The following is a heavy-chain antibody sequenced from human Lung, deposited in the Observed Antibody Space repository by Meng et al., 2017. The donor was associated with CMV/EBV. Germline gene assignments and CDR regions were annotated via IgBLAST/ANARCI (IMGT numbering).Heavy chain of an antibody. CDR2: IRSKAYGGTT. CDR1: GFXFGDYA. D-gene: IGHD3-22*01. Sequence: GGSXRLXCTASGFXFGDYAMSWVRQAPGKGLEWVGFIRSKAYGGTTEYAASVKGRFTISRDDSKSIAYLQMNSLKTEDTAVYYCTRVGTYYYDSSGYYLREEGYFDYWXQGTXVTVSS. J-gene: IGHJ4*02. V-gene: IGHV3-49*04. CDR3: TRVGTYYYDSSGYYLREEGYFDY.